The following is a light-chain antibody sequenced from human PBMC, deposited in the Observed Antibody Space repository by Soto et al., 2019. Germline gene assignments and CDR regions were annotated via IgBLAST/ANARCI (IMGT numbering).Light chain of an antibody. CDR3: QQANSFPLT. CDR2: AAS. CDR1: QGISSW. V-gene: IGKV1-12*01. Sequence: DIQMTHSPSSVSASVGPRFTIICRASQGISSWLAWYQQKQGKAPKILIYAASSLQSGVPSRFSGSGYGTDFNLTISSLQTEDFATYYCQQANSFPLTFGGGTKVDIK. J-gene: IGKJ4*01.